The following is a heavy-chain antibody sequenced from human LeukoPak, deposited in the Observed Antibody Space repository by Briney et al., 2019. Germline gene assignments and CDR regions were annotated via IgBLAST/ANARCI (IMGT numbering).Heavy chain of an antibody. CDR2: IYYSGST. CDR3: AKTSFTTTVVTFFDAFDI. D-gene: IGHD4-23*01. J-gene: IGHJ3*02. V-gene: IGHV4-59*08. Sequence: SETLSLTCTASGGSISSYYWSWIRQPPGKGLEWIGYIYYSGSTNYNPSLKSRVTISVDTSKNQFSLKLSSVTAADTAVYYCAKTSFTTTVVTFFDAFDIWGRGTMVTVSS. CDR1: GGSISSYY.